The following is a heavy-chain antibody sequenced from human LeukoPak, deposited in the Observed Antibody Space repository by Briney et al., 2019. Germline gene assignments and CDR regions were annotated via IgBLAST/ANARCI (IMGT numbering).Heavy chain of an antibody. CDR1: GGSFSGYY. CDR3: ARKGVTTLNHYYYYYGMDV. Sequence: SETLSLTCAVYGGSFSGYYWSWIRQPPGNGLEWIGEINHSGSTNYNPSLKSRVTISVDTSKNQFSLKLSSVTAADTAVYYCARKGVTTLNHYYYYYGMDVWGQGTTVTVSS. D-gene: IGHD5-12*01. CDR2: INHSGST. J-gene: IGHJ6*02. V-gene: IGHV4-34*01.